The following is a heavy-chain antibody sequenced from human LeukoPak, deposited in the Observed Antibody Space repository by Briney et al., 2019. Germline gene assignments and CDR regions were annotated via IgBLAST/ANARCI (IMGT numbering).Heavy chain of an antibody. V-gene: IGHV3-21*01. Sequence: GRSLRLSCAASGFTFSSYSMNWVRQAPGKGLEWVSSISSGTTYIYYADSVKGRFTISRDNAKNSLYLQMNSLRAEDTAVYYCARDLNWNSLPPDYWGQGTLVTVSS. D-gene: IGHD1-7*01. CDR2: ISSGTTYI. CDR1: GFTFSSYS. J-gene: IGHJ4*02. CDR3: ARDLNWNSLPPDY.